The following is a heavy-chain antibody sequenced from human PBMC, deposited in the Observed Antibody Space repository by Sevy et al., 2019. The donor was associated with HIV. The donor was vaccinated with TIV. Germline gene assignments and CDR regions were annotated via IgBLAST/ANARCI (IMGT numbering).Heavy chain of an antibody. Sequence: GALRLSCAASGFIFSKFALSWVRQAPGRGLEWVSAVSGNDGSTYYAASVKGRFTISRDISENMLYLQMNSLSAEDTAVYYCAKDFSYGGNSWNFDFWGQGTLVTVSS. V-gene: IGHV3-23*01. J-gene: IGHJ4*02. CDR3: AKDFSYGGNSWNFDF. CDR1: GFIFSKFA. D-gene: IGHD4-17*01. CDR2: VSGNDGST.